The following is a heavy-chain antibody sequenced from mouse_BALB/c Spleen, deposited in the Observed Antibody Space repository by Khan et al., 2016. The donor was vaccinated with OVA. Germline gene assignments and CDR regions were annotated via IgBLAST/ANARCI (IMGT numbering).Heavy chain of an antibody. CDR2: IWSDGST. Sequence: VQLVESGPGLVAPSQSLSITCTISGFSLTNYGVHWVRQPPGKGLEWLVVIWSDGSTTYNSALKSRLTISKDNSKCQVFLKMNSLQTDDTAMYFGARQPYYHYNIMDYWGQGTSVTVSS. CDR3: ARQPYYHYNIMDY. V-gene: IGHV2-6-1*01. D-gene: IGHD2-10*01. CDR1: GFSLTNYG. J-gene: IGHJ4*01.